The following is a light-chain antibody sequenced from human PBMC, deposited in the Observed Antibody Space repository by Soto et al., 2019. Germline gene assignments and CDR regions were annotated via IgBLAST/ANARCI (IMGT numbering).Light chain of an antibody. CDR1: SSDVGGYNY. J-gene: IGLJ1*01. CDR3: CSYITSNTRQMV. Sequence: QSALTQPASVSGSPGQSITISCTGTSSDVGGYNYVSWYQQHPGKAPKFMIYDVSNRPSGVSNRFSGSKSGNTASLTISGLQGEEEADDYCCSYITSNTRQMVFGAGTKLTVL. V-gene: IGLV2-14*01. CDR2: DVS.